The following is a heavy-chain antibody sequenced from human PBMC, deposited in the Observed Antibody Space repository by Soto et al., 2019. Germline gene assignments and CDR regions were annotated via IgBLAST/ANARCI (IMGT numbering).Heavy chain of an antibody. CDR2: ISYDGSNK. Sequence: QVQLVESGGGVVQPGRSLRLSCAASGFTFSSYGMHWVRQAPGKGLEWVAVISYDGSNKYYADSVKGRFTISRDNSKNTLYLQMNSLRAEDTAVYYCAKERGYYYDSSGYYPSGYYYYGMDVWGQGTTVTVSS. V-gene: IGHV3-30*18. CDR1: GFTFSSYG. J-gene: IGHJ6*02. D-gene: IGHD3-22*01. CDR3: AKERGYYYDSSGYYPSGYYYYGMDV.